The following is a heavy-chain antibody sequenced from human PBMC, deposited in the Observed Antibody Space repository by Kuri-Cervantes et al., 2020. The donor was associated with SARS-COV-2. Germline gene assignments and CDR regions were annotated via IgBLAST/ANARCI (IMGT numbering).Heavy chain of an antibody. CDR3: ARDWYSSGWSLGAFDI. J-gene: IGHJ3*02. CDR2: INTNTGNP. D-gene: IGHD6-19*01. V-gene: IGHV7-4-1*02. Sequence: ASVKVSCKASGYTSTSYAMNWVRQAPGQGLEWMGWINTNTGNPTYAQGFTGRFVFSLDTSVSTAYLQISSLKAEDTAVYYCARDWYSSGWSLGAFDIWGQGTMVTVSS. CDR1: GYTSTSYA.